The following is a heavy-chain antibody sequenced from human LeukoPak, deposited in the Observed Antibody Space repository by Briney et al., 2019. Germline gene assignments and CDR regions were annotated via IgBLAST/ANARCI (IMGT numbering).Heavy chain of an antibody. J-gene: IGHJ4*02. V-gene: IGHV4-4*02. CDR1: GGSISSSNW. CDR3: ASRSHGDYVYYFDY. D-gene: IGHD4-17*01. Sequence: SGTLSLTCAVSGGSISSSNWWSWVRQPPGKGLEWIGEIYHSGSTNYNPSLKSRVTISVDKSKNQFSLKLRSVTAADTAVYYCASRSHGDYVYYFDYWGQGTLVTGSS. CDR2: IYHSGST.